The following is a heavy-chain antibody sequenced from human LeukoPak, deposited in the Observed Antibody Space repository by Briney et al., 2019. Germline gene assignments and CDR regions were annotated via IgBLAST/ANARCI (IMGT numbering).Heavy chain of an antibody. V-gene: IGHV3-23*01. Sequence: GGSLRLSCAASGFTFSSYAMSSVRQAPGKGLERVSAISGGGGSTYYADSVKSRFTISRDNSQNTLYLQMNSLRAEDTAVYYCAKLHIVVVIAAPSGYWGQGTLVTVSS. J-gene: IGHJ4*02. CDR3: AKLHIVVVIAAPSGY. D-gene: IGHD2-2*01. CDR1: GFTFSSYA. CDR2: ISGGGGST.